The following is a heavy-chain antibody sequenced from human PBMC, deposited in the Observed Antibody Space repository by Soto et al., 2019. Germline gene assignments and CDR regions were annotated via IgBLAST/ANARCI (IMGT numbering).Heavy chain of an antibody. CDR2: INPNSGGT. CDR3: ARGPPITIFGVVTRRFDY. V-gene: IGHV1-2*04. Sequence: ASVKVSCKASGYTFTGYYMHWVRQAPGQGLEWMGWINPNSGGTNYAQKFQGWVTMTRDTSISTAYMELSRLRSDDTAVYYCARGPPITIFGVVTRRFDYWGQGTLVTVSS. D-gene: IGHD3-3*01. CDR1: GYTFTGYY. J-gene: IGHJ4*02.